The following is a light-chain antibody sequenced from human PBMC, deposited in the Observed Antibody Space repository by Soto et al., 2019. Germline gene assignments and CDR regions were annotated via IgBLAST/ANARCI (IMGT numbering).Light chain of an antibody. CDR2: AAS. J-gene: IGKJ1*01. Sequence: IQLTQSPSSLSASVGDSVTITCRASQDISSHLAWYQQKPGKAPKLLIYAASTLQSGVPSRFSGSGSGTDFTLTISCLQSEDFATYYCQQYYSYPRTFGQGTKVDIK. CDR3: QQYYSYPRT. CDR1: QDISSH. V-gene: IGKV1-9*01.